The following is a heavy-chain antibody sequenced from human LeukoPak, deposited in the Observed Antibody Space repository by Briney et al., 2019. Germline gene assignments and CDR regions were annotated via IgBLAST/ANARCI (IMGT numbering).Heavy chain of an antibody. V-gene: IGHV1-2*02. CDR3: ARGDRSHYDSSVGYYYYYYMDV. Sequence: ASVKVSCKASGYTFTCYYLHWVRQAPGQGLEWMGWINPNSGGTNYAQKFQGRVTMTRDTSISTAYMELSRLRSDDTAVYYCARGDRSHYDSSVGYYYYYYMDVWGKGTTVTVSS. CDR1: GYTFTCYY. D-gene: IGHD3-22*01. J-gene: IGHJ6*03. CDR2: INPNSGGT.